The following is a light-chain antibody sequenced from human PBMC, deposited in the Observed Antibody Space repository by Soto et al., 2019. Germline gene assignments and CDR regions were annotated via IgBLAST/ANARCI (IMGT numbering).Light chain of an antibody. CDR2: GAS. V-gene: IGKV3-20*01. CDR3: QQYGLSPWT. J-gene: IGKJ1*01. Sequence: DIVLTQSPGTLSLSPGERATLSCRASQSISSSYLAWYQQRPGQAPRLLIYGASSRATGIPDRFRGSGSVTDFTLIISRLEPEDFAVDYCQQYGLSPWTFGQGTKVEI. CDR1: QSISSSY.